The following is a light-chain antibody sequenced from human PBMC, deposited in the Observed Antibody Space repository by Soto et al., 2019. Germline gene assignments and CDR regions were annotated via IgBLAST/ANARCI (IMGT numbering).Light chain of an antibody. J-gene: IGLJ3*02. V-gene: IGLV2-11*01. CDR2: DVS. CDR3: CSYAGSYLWV. CDR1: SSDVGGYTY. Sequence: QSVLTQPRSVSGSPGQSVTISCTGSSSDVGGYTYVSWYQQHPGKAPKLMIYDVSKRPSGVPDRFSGSKSGNTASLTISGLQAEDEADYYCCSYAGSYLWVFGGGTKVTVL.